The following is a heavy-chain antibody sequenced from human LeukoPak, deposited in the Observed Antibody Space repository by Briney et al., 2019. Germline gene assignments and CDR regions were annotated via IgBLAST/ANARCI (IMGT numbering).Heavy chain of an antibody. CDR2: ISWNSGSI. J-gene: IGHJ3*02. CDR3: AKAIWARSSRDDAFI. Sequence: GGSLRLSCAASGFTFDDYAMHWVRQAPGKGLEWVSLISWNSGSIGYAGSVKGRFTISRDNAKNSLYLQMNSLRAEDTALYYCAKAIWARSSRDDAFIWGQGTMVTVSS. D-gene: IGHD6-13*01. V-gene: IGHV3-9*01. CDR1: GFTFDDYA.